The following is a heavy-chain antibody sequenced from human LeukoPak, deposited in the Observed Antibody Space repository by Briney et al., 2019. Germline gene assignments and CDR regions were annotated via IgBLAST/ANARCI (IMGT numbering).Heavy chain of an antibody. D-gene: IGHD4-17*01. J-gene: IGHJ3*02. CDR1: GFTFNRYS. V-gene: IGHV3-48*04. CDR2: ISSSSGTI. Sequence: PGGSLRLSCAASGFTFNRYSMNWVRQAPGKGLEWLSYISSSSGTIHYADSVKGRFTVSRDNAKNSLYLQMNSLRAEDTAVYYCVRDRYDYGDYSHWRASDMWGQGTMVTVSS. CDR3: VRDRYDYGDYSHWRASDM.